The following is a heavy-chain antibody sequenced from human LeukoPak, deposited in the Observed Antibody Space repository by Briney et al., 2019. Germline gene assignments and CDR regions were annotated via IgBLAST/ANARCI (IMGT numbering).Heavy chain of an antibody. Sequence: ASVKVSCKASGYTFTSYGISWVRQAPGQGLVWMGWISAYNGNTDYAQKLQGRVTMTTDTSTSTAYMELRSLRSDDTAVYYCARVTQTDYDFDYWGQGTLVTVSS. CDR3: ARVTQTDYDFDY. D-gene: IGHD3-3*01. V-gene: IGHV1-18*01. CDR2: ISAYNGNT. J-gene: IGHJ4*02. CDR1: GYTFTSYG.